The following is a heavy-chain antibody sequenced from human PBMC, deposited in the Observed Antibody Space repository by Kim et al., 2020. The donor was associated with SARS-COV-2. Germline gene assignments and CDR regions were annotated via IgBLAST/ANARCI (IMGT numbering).Heavy chain of an antibody. Sequence: GGSLRLSCAASGFTFSSCAIHWVRQAPGKGLEWVALISYDGSNEYYADSVKGRFTISRDNSKNTLYLQMNSLRAEDTALFYCAHALLRGVNYHYYGIDV. J-gene: IGHJ6*01. CDR3: AHALLRGVNYHYYGIDV. D-gene: IGHD3-10*01. CDR1: GFTFSSCA. V-gene: IGHV3-30*04. CDR2: ISYDGSNE.